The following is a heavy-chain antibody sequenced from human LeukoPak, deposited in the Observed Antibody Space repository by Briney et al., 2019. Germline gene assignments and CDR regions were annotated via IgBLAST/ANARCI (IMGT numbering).Heavy chain of an antibody. V-gene: IGHV1-2*02. CDR1: GYTFTEYN. Sequence: ASVKVSCKASGYTFTEYNIHWVRQAPGQGLEWMGWINPNSGGTNSAQKFQGRVTMTRDTSINTAYMEVSRLSSDDTAVYYCARPGLRVSGSFNFWGQGNLVTVSS. D-gene: IGHD3-16*01. CDR3: ARPGLRVSGSFNF. CDR2: INPNSGGT. J-gene: IGHJ4*02.